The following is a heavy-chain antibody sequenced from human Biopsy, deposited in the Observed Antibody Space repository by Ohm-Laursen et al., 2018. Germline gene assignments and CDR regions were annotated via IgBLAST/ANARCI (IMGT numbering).Heavy chain of an antibody. CDR1: GFIFSDYG. CDR3: ARLNSGTYDASDL. D-gene: IGHD1-26*01. Sequence: SLRLSCTASGFIFSDYGMHWVRQAPGKGLEWVAVISDDGRNKYYIDSVRGRFTISRDNAQNSLYLHMNSLRAEDTAVYYCARLNSGTYDASDLWGQGTMVIVSS. CDR2: ISDDGRNK. V-gene: IGHV3-30*03. J-gene: IGHJ3*01.